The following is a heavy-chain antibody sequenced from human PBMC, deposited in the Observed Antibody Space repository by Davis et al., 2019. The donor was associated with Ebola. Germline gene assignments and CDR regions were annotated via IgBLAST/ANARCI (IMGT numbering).Heavy chain of an antibody. V-gene: IGHV3-73*01. D-gene: IGHD5-18*01. J-gene: IGHJ4*02. Sequence: GGSLRLSCAASGLTLSGSAMNGVGKAYGKGREGVGRIRSKANSYATEYAATVKGRFTIYRDDTKNTAYLQMNRLKTQDTAVYYCTVHPDTATNDYWGQGTLVTVSS. CDR2: IRSKANSYAT. CDR3: TVHPDTATNDY. CDR1: GLTLSGSA.